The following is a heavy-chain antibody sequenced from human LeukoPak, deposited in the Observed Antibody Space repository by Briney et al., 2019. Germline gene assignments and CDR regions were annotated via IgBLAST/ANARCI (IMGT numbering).Heavy chain of an antibody. CDR3: VKGLEDRHDSSGYYSNWFDP. V-gene: IGHV3-23*01. D-gene: IGHD3-22*01. Sequence: PGGSLRLSCAASGFTFSTYAMGWVRQAPGKGLECVSGISANGGRTYYADSVKGRFTISRDNSKDTLYVQMNSLRAEDTAIYYCVKGLEDRHDSSGYYSNWFDPWGQGTLVTVSS. CDR1: GFTFSTYA. J-gene: IGHJ5*02. CDR2: ISANGGRT.